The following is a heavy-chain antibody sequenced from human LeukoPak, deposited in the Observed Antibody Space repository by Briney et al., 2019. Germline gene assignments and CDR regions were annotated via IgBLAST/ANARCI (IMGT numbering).Heavy chain of an antibody. CDR1: GGSISSSSYY. J-gene: IGHJ4*02. V-gene: IGHV3-23*01. D-gene: IGHD3-22*01. CDR3: AKDYDSSGYYILDY. Sequence: PSETLSLTCTVSGGSISSSSYYWGWVRQAPGKGLEWVSAISGSGGSTYYADSVKGRFTISRDNSKNTLYLQMNSLRAEDTAVYYCAKDYDSSGYYILDYWGQGTLVTVSS. CDR2: ISGSGGST.